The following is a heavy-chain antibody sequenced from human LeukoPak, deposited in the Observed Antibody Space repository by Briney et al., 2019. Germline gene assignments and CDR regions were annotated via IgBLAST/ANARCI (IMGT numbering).Heavy chain of an antibody. Sequence: ASVKVSCKASGYTFTNYGISWVRQAPGQGLEWMGWISAYNGNSNYAQKLQDRVTMTTDTSTTTAYMDLRSLRSEDTAVYYCARAAAVNDPDYWGQGTLVTVSS. CDR2: ISAYNGNS. CDR1: GYTFTNYG. CDR3: ARAAAVNDPDY. D-gene: IGHD6-13*01. V-gene: IGHV1-18*01. J-gene: IGHJ4*02.